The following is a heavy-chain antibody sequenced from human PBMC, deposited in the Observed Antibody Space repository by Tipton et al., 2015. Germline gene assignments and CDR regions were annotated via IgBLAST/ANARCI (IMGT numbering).Heavy chain of an antibody. V-gene: IGHV4-59*02. Sequence: TLSLTCTVSGGSVSSYYWSWIRQHPEKGLEWIGYIYYPGSTNYNPSLKARVTISVDISKNHFSLNLTSVTAADTAVYYCARGVKRDSYGKGGWFDPWGQGTLVTVSS. CDR2: IYYPGST. CDR1: GGSVSSYY. J-gene: IGHJ5*02. CDR3: ARGVKRDSYGKGGWFDP. D-gene: IGHD5-18*01.